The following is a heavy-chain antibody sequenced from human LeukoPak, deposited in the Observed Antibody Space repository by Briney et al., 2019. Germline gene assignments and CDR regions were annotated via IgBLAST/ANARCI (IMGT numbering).Heavy chain of an antibody. Sequence: GGSLRLSCAASGFGLSSYTMNWVRQAPGKGLEWVSRINSEGSSTSYADSVKGRFTISRDNAKNTLYLQMNSLRADDTAVYYCARSLVDYWGQGTLVTVSS. CDR3: ARSLVDY. CDR2: INSEGSST. CDR1: GFGLSSYT. J-gene: IGHJ4*02. V-gene: IGHV3-74*01.